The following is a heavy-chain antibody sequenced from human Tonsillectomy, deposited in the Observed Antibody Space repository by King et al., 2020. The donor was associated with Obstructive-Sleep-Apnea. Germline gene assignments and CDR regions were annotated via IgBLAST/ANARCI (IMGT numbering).Heavy chain of an antibody. CDR2: IYYSGST. Sequence: VQLQESGPGLVKPSETLFLTCTVSGGSISSYNWSWIRQPPGKGLEWIGYIYYSGSTNYNPSLKSRVTISVDTSKNQFSLKLSSVTAADTAVYYCARAGNWKLLLGYWGQGTLVTVSS. CDR1: GGSISSYN. CDR3: ARAGNWKLLLGY. D-gene: IGHD1-20*01. V-gene: IGHV4-59*01. J-gene: IGHJ4*02.